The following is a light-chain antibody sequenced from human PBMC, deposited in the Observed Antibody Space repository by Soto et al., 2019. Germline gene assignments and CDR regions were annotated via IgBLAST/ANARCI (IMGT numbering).Light chain of an antibody. CDR2: AAS. Sequence: EIVLTQSPATLSLSPGERATLSCSASQSVGTNLAWYHQRPGQAPRLLIYAASARPTGIPDRFSGSGSGTEFTLSISSLQSEDFGVYYCQQYKNRPPHTFGQGTKVDI. CDR1: QSVGTN. J-gene: IGKJ2*01. CDR3: QQYKNRPPHT. V-gene: IGKV3-15*01.